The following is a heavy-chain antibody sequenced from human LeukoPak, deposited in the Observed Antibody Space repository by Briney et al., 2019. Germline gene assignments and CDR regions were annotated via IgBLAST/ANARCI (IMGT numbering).Heavy chain of an antibody. Sequence: GGSLRLSCAASGFTFSSYAMSWVRQAPGKGLEWVSAISGSGGSTYYADSVKGRFTISRDNSKNTLYLQMNSLRAADTAVYYCVKGPQKERYPVGPWLVRAGYFDYWGQGTLVTVPS. CDR3: VKGPQKERYPVGPWLVRAGYFDY. J-gene: IGHJ4*02. CDR2: ISGSGGST. V-gene: IGHV3-23*01. CDR1: GFTFSSYA. D-gene: IGHD6-19*01.